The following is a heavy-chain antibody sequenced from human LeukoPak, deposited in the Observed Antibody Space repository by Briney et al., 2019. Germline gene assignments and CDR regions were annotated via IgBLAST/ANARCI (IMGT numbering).Heavy chain of an antibody. CDR1: GYTFTGYY. V-gene: IGHV1-2*02. D-gene: IGHD2-21*01. Sequence: GASVKVSCKASGYTFTGYYMHWGRQAPGQGLEWMGWINPNSGGTNYAQKFQGRVTMTRDTSISTAYMELSRLRSDDTAVYYCAPAYCGGDCYFRSDAFDIWGQGTMVTVSS. CDR3: APAYCGGDCYFRSDAFDI. J-gene: IGHJ3*02. CDR2: INPNSGGT.